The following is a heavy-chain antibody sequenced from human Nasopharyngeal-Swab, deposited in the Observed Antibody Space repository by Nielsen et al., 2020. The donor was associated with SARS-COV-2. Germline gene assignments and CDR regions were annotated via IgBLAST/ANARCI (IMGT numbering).Heavy chain of an antibody. J-gene: IGHJ6*02. CDR3: ARGGGYSYGYISEYGYYYGMDV. V-gene: IGHV7-4-1*02. Sequence: ASVKVSCKASGYTFTSHAMNWVRQAPGQGLEWMGWINTNTGNPTYAQGFTGRFVFSLDTSVSTAYLQISSLKAEDTAVYYCARGGGYSYGYISEYGYYYGMDVWGQGTTVTVSS. CDR1: GYTFTSHA. D-gene: IGHD5-18*01. CDR2: INTNTGNP.